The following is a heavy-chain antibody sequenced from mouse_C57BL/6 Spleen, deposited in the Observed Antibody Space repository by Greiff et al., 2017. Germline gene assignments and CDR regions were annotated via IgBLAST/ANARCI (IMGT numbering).Heavy chain of an antibody. CDR2: INPSNGGT. Sequence: QVQLQQSGTELVKPGASVKLSCTASGFTFTSYWMHWVRQRPGQGLEWIGNINPSNGGTNYNEKFKSKATLTVDKDSSPAYMQLSSLTSEDAAVYYCASYDTGFAYWGQGTLVTVSA. CDR3: ASYDTGFAY. J-gene: IGHJ3*01. CDR1: GFTFTSYW. D-gene: IGHD2-12*01. V-gene: IGHV1-53*01.